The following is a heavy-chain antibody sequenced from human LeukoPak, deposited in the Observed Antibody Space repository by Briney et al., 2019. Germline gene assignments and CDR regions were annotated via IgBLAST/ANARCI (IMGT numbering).Heavy chain of an antibody. Sequence: PGGALRLSCAASGFIFSRYGMHWGGQAPGKGLEGVAVISHEGSNKYYADSVKGRFTISRDKSKNTPYLQMNSLRAEDTAVYYCAKDQEMLTYYYYGMDVWGQGTTVTVSS. D-gene: IGHD3-16*01. V-gene: IGHV3-30*18. J-gene: IGHJ6*02. CDR3: AKDQEMLTYYYYGMDV. CDR2: ISHEGSNK. CDR1: GFIFSRYG.